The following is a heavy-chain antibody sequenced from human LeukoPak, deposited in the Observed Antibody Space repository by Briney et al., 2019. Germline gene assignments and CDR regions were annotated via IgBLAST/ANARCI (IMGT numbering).Heavy chain of an antibody. CDR3: ARERGYSYGYSDY. CDR2: ISSSSNYI. J-gene: IGHJ4*02. D-gene: IGHD5-18*01. CDR1: GFTFSSYS. V-gene: IGHV3-21*01. Sequence: GGSLRLSCAASGFTFSSYSMNWVRQAPGKGLEWVSSISSSSNYIYYADSVRGRFTISRDNAKNSLYLQMNSLRAEDTAVYYCARERGYSYGYSDYWGQGTLVTVSS.